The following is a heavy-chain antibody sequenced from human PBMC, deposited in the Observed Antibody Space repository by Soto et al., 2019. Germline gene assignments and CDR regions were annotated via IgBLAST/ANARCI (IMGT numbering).Heavy chain of an antibody. Sequence: ASVKVSCKASGYTFTSYYIHWVRQAPGQGLEWMGIINPSDGSTNYAQKFQGRITMTRDTSTTTVYMKLSSLRSEDTAVYYCTRARSRYSGSSGWGQGTLVTVYS. CDR1: GYTFTSYY. J-gene: IGHJ4*02. V-gene: IGHV1-46*03. CDR3: TRARSRYSGSSG. D-gene: IGHD1-26*01. CDR2: INPSDGST.